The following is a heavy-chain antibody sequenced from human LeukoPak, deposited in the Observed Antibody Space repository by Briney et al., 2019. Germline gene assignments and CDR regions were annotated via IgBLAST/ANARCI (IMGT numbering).Heavy chain of an antibody. V-gene: IGHV3-49*04. CDR2: IRSKTYGGTT. CDR1: RFTFRSYA. J-gene: IGHJ2*01. Sequence: PGGSLRLSCAASRFTFRSYAMNWVRQAPGKGLEWVGFIRSKTYGGTTEYAASVKGRFTISRDDSKSIAYLQMNSLRGEDTAVYYCAKGYSSSYFPNWYLDLWGRGTLVTVSS. CDR3: AKGYSSSYFPNWYLDL. D-gene: IGHD6-13*01.